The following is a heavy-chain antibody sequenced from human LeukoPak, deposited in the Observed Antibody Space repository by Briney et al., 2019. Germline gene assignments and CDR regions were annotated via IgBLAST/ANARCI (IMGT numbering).Heavy chain of an antibody. J-gene: IGHJ5*01. CDR1: GFTFNNHW. CDR3: VRDRLSNDYAHNCFDS. Sequence: GGSLRLSCAVCGFTFNNHWMHWVRQAPGKGLVWVSHINFDGSTTTYADSVKGRLTVSRDNANNTLFLYMNRLRAEDTAVYYCVRDRLSNDYAHNCFDSWGQGTLVTVSS. D-gene: IGHD4-17*01. CDR2: INFDGSTT. V-gene: IGHV3-74*01.